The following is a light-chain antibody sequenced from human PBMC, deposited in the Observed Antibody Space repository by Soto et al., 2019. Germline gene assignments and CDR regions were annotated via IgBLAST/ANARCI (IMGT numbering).Light chain of an antibody. Sequence: DIQMTQSPSSLSASVGDRVTITCRASQGITNYLAWYQRKPGKVPKLLIYAASTLQSGVPSRFSGSGSGTDFNLTINSLQPEDVASYYCQKYNSAPWTFGQGTKVEI. CDR3: QKYNSAPWT. V-gene: IGKV1-27*01. CDR2: AAS. CDR1: QGITNY. J-gene: IGKJ1*01.